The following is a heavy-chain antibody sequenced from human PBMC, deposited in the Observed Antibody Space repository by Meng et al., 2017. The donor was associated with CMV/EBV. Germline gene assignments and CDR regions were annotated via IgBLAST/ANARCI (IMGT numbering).Heavy chain of an antibody. CDR2: IIPILGIA. D-gene: IGHD1-26*01. Sequence: SVKVSCKASGGTFSSYTISWVRPAPGQGLEWMGRIIPILGIANYAQKFQGRVTITADKSTSTAYMELSSLRSEDTAVYYCADYSGSYWGPHYGMDVWGQGTTVTVSS. J-gene: IGHJ6*02. CDR1: GGTFSSYT. V-gene: IGHV1-69*02. CDR3: ADYSGSYWGPHYGMDV.